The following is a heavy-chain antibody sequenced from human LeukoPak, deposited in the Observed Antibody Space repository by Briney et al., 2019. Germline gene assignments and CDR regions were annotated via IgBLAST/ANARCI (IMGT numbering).Heavy chain of an antibody. CDR2: ISYDGTNK. J-gene: IGHJ4*02. Sequence: GGSLRLSCAASGCTFTNYALHWVRQAPAKGLEWVGVISYDGTNKYYTDSVKGRFTISRDNSKNSLYLQMTSLRTEDTALYYCAKDFYYDSSGYYAPEFDYWGQGTLVTVSS. D-gene: IGHD3-22*01. CDR3: AKDFYYDSSGYYAPEFDY. CDR1: GCTFTNYA. V-gene: IGHV3-30-3*01.